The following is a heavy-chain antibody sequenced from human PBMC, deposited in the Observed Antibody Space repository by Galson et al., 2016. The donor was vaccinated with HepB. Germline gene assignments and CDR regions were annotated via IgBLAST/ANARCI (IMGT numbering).Heavy chain of an antibody. D-gene: IGHD1-26*01. Sequence: TLSLTCTVSGGSISSSSYYWGWIRQPPGKGLKWIAYIYYSGITYYNSSLKSRVTISVDTSKNQFSLKLSSVTAADTAVYYCARAPIVGSRTRFDPWGQGTQVIVSS. CDR3: ARAPIVGSRTRFDP. CDR2: IYYSGIT. CDR1: GGSISSSSYY. J-gene: IGHJ5*02. V-gene: IGHV4-61*05.